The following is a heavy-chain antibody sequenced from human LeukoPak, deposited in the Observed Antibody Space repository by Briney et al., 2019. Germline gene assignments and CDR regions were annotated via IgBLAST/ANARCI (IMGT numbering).Heavy chain of an antibody. CDR3: ARHRSHSSSSTYDY. J-gene: IGHJ4*02. D-gene: IGHD6-13*01. Sequence: SETLSLTCTVSGGSISSYYWSWIRQPPGKGLEWIGYIYYSGSTNYNPSLKSRVTISVDTSKNQFSLKLSSVTAADTAVYYCARHRSHSSSSTYDYWGQGILVTVSS. V-gene: IGHV4-59*01. CDR1: GGSISSYY. CDR2: IYYSGST.